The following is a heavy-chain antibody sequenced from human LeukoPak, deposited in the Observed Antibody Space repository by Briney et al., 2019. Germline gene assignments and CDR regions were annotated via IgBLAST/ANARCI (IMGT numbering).Heavy chain of an antibody. Sequence: ASVKVSCKASGYTFTGYYMHWVRQAPGQGLEWMGIINPSGGSTSYAQKFQGRVTMTRDTSTSTVYMELSSLRCEDTAVYYCAREEAAAGRTFDYWGQGTLVTVSS. D-gene: IGHD6-13*01. J-gene: IGHJ4*02. V-gene: IGHV1-46*01. CDR3: AREEAAAGRTFDY. CDR2: INPSGGST. CDR1: GYTFTGYY.